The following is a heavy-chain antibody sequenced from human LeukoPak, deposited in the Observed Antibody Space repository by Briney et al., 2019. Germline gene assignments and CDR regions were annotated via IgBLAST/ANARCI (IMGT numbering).Heavy chain of an antibody. J-gene: IGHJ4*02. V-gene: IGHV3-49*04. Sequence: SLRLSCTASGFTFSDYAMSWVRQAPGKGLEWVGFIRSKAYGGTTEYAASVKGRFTISRDDSKSIAYLQMNSLKTEDTAVYYCTRDVDFWSGYYNPRIDYWGQGTLVTVSS. CDR1: GFTFSDYA. D-gene: IGHD3-3*01. CDR3: TRDVDFWSGYYNPRIDY. CDR2: IRSKAYGGTT.